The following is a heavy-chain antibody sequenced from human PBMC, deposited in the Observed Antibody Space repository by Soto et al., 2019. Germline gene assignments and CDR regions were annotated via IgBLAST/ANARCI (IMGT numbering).Heavy chain of an antibody. CDR1: GFTFSSYA. CDR3: ARYDILTGYQPLYWAPFDY. D-gene: IGHD3-9*01. V-gene: IGHV3-23*01. CDR2: ISGSGGST. Sequence: GGSLRLSCAASGFTFSSYAMSWVRQAPGKGLEWVSAISGSGGSTYYADSVKGRFTISRDNSKNTLYLQMNSLRAEDTAVYYCARYDILTGYQPLYWAPFDYWGQGTLVTVSS. J-gene: IGHJ4*02.